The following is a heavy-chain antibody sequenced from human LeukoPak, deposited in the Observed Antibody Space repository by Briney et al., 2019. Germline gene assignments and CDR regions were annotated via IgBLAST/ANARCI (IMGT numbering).Heavy chain of an antibody. Sequence: GASVKVSCKASGVTFSRLVVSWVRQAPGQGLEWMGQIIPYFGTSNYAQNFQGRVTLTADEATNTAYMELNRLRSDDTAVYYCTRDAGDYGGSGSYPDYWGRGTLVTVSS. V-gene: IGHV1-69*13. D-gene: IGHD3-10*01. J-gene: IGHJ4*02. CDR3: TRDAGDYGGSGSYPDY. CDR2: IIPYFGTS. CDR1: GVTFSRLV.